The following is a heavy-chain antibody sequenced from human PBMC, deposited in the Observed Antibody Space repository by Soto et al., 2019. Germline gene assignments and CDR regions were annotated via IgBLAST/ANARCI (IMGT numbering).Heavy chain of an antibody. CDR1: GGTFSSYA. V-gene: IGHV1-69*06. D-gene: IGHD6-6*01. J-gene: IGHJ6*02. CDR2: IIPIFGTA. CDR3: VGSSSTYYYYYYGMDV. Sequence: AASVKVSCKASGGTFSSYAISWVRQAPGQGLEWMGGIIPIFGTANYAQKFQGRVTITADKSTSTAYMELSSLRSEDTAVYYCVGSSSTYYYYYYGMDVWGQGTTVTVSS.